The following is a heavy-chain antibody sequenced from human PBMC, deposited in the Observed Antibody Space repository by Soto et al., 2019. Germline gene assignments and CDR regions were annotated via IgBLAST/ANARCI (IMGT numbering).Heavy chain of an antibody. Sequence: LILSCGASGFTFSNYYMSWIRQAPGKGLEWVSYISSTGRTIYYADSVKGRFTVSRDNAQNSLSLKLNSLRVEDTAVYYCARSYSSGWEFDYWGRGTQVTVSS. D-gene: IGHD6-19*01. J-gene: IGHJ4*02. CDR3: ARSYSSGWEFDY. CDR1: GFTFSNYY. CDR2: ISSTGRTI. V-gene: IGHV3-11*01.